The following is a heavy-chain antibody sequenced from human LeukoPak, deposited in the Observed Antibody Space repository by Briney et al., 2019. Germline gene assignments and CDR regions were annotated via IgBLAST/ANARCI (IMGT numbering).Heavy chain of an antibody. CDR1: GGTFSRDA. V-gene: IGHV1-69*01. Sequence: GSSVKVSCKASGGTFSRDAINWVRQAPGQGLEWMGGIIPIFGTANYAQKFQGRVTITADESTSTAYMELSSLRSEDTAVYYCASLNHPRGVDYWGQGTLVTVSS. J-gene: IGHJ4*02. D-gene: IGHD1-14*01. CDR3: ASLNHPRGVDY. CDR2: IIPIFGTA.